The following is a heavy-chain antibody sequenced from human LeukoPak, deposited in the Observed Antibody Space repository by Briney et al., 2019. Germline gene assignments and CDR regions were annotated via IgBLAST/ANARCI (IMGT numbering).Heavy chain of an antibody. CDR1: GYTFTSYG. J-gene: IGHJ4*02. V-gene: IGHV1-18*01. CDR3: TSDVPHYDHGDYVRFDY. Sequence: ASVKVSCKASGYTFTSYGISWVRQAPGQGLEWMGWISAYNGNTNYAQKLQGRVTMTTDTSTSTAYMELKSLRSDDTAVYFPTSDVPHYDHGDYVRFDYWGQGTLVTVSS. D-gene: IGHD4-17*01. CDR2: ISAYNGNT.